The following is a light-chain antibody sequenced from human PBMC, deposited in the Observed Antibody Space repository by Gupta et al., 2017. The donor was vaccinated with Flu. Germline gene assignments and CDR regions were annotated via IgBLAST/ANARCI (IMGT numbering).Light chain of an antibody. J-gene: IGKJ2*01. V-gene: IGKV3-15*01. CDR2: GTS. Sequence: EIVMTQSPATLSVSPGERATLSCRASQSVSSNLAWYQQKPGQAPRLLIYGTSTRATGIPARFSGSGSGTEFTLTISSLQSEDFAVYFCQQHNNWPQTFGQGTKLEIK. CDR1: QSVSSN. CDR3: QQHNNWPQT.